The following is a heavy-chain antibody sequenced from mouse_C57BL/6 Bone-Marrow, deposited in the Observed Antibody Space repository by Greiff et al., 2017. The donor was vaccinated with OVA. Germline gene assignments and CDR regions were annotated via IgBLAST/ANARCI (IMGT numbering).Heavy chain of an antibody. D-gene: IGHD2-4*01. CDR2: IYPGDGDT. CDR1: GYAFSSSW. CDR3: ASDYYEGYFDY. V-gene: IGHV1-82*01. J-gene: IGHJ2*01. Sequence: VKLKESGPELVKPGASVKISCKASGYAFSSSWMNWVKQRPGKGLEWIGRIYPGDGDTNYNGKFKGKATLTADKSSSTAYMQLSSLTSEDSAVYFCASDYYEGYFDYWGQGTTLTVSS.